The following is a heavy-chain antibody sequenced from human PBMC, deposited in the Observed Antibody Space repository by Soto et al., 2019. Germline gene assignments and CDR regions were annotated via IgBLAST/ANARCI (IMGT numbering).Heavy chain of an antibody. D-gene: IGHD6-13*01. Sequence: QVQLVESGGGVVQPGRSLRLSCAASGFTFSSYSMHWVRQAPGKGLEWVAVIWYDGSNKYYADSVKGRFTISRDNSKNTLYLQMNSLRAEDTAVYYCAREGIAAAGTPDYYYYYGMDVWGQGTTVTVSS. J-gene: IGHJ6*02. CDR3: AREGIAAAGTPDYYYYYGMDV. CDR1: GFTFSSYS. CDR2: IWYDGSNK. V-gene: IGHV3-33*01.